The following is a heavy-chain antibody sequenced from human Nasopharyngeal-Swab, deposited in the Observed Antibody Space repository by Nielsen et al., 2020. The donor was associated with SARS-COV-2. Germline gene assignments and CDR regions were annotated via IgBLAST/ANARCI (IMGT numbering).Heavy chain of an antibody. CDR1: GASMSGYS. D-gene: IGHD2-2*01. J-gene: IGHJ5*02. CDR2: IYYGGST. V-gene: IGHV4-59*08. CDR3: ASLPYCSSDTCYPIDL. Sequence: SETLSLTCTVSGASMSGYSWSWIRQAPGKGLEWLGYIYYGGSTNYNPSLKSRVTLSVDTSNNQFSLRLSSVTAADTATYYCASLPYCSSDTCYPIDLWGQGTLVTVSS.